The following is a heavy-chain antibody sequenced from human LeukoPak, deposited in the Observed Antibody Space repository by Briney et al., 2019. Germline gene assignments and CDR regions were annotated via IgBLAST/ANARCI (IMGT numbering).Heavy chain of an antibody. J-gene: IGHJ5*02. Sequence: GGSLRLSCAASGFTFSSNGMSWVRQAPGEGLEWVSGISVSGGITFYADSVKGRFTISRDNSKNTLYLQMNSLRGEDTAVYYCAKTGSTVTTLNWFDPWGQGTLDTVSS. CDR2: ISVSGGIT. CDR1: GFTFSSNG. V-gene: IGHV3-23*01. D-gene: IGHD4-17*01. CDR3: AKTGSTVTTLNWFDP.